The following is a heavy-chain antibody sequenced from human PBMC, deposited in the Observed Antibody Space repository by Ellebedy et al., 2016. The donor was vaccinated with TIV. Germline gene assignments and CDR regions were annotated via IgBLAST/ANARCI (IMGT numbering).Heavy chain of an antibody. D-gene: IGHD1-26*01. V-gene: IGHV1-18*01. CDR2: ISAYNGNT. CDR1: GYTFTSYG. J-gene: IGHJ4*02. Sequence: GESLKISCKGSGYTFTSYGISWVRQAPGQGLEWMGWISAYNGNTNYAQKLQGRVTMTTDTSTSTAYMELRSLRSDDTAVYYCARFGRATDFDYWGQGTLVTVSS. CDR3: ARFGRATDFDY.